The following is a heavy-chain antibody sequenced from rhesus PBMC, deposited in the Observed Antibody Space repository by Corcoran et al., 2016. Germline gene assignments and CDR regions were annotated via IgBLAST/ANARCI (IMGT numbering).Heavy chain of an antibody. Sequence: QVQLQESGPGLVKPSETLSLTCAVSGGSFSSYWWSWIRQPPGKGLEWIGEINGNSGSTNYNPSLKSRVTISKDASKNQFSLKLSSVTAADTAVYYCVRCDSNRFDYRGQGVLVTVSS. CDR1: GGSFSSYW. J-gene: IGHJ4*01. CDR2: INGNSGST. D-gene: IGHD4-23*01. CDR3: VRCDSNRFDY. V-gene: IGHV4-80*01.